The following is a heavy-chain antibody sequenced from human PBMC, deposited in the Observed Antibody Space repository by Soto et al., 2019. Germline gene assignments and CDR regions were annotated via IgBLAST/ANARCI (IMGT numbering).Heavy chain of an antibody. Sequence: QLLQSGGGLVQPGGSLTLSCAASGFTFGTTDMSWVLQAPGEGLEWVSTIDGSGGITYYADSVKGRFTISRDNSRNTVYLQLNSLRGDDTALYYCVKNSGWFNTWGQGALVTGSS. D-gene: IGHD3-10*01. CDR1: GFTFGTTD. V-gene: IGHV3-23*01. CDR3: VKNSGWFNT. CDR2: IDGSGGIT. J-gene: IGHJ5*02.